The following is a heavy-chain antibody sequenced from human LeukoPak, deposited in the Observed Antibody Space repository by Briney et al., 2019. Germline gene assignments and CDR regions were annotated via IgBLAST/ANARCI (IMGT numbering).Heavy chain of an antibody. J-gene: IGHJ4*02. CDR2: FDPEDGET. V-gene: IGHV1-24*01. Sequence: ASVKVSCKVSGYTLTELSMHLVRQAPGKGLEWMGGFDPEDGETIYAQKFQGRVTMTEDTSTDTAYMELSSLRSEDTAVYYCATGRYFDRAHDYWGRGTLVTVSS. CDR3: ATGRYFDRAHDY. D-gene: IGHD3-9*01. CDR1: GYTLTELS.